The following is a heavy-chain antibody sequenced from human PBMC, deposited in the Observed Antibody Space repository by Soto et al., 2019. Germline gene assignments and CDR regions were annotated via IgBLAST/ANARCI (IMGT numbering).Heavy chain of an antibody. CDR1: GGSISGYY. CDR3: ARAIFEFGAYYFGMDV. D-gene: IGHD3-10*01. Sequence: SETLSLTCTVSGGSISGYYWTWIRQPPGRGLEWIGNIYYSGSTNYNPSLESRVTMSVDTSKNQFSLKLSSVTAADTAVYYCARAIFEFGAYYFGMDVWGQGTTVTVSS. J-gene: IGHJ6*02. CDR2: IYYSGST. V-gene: IGHV4-59*01.